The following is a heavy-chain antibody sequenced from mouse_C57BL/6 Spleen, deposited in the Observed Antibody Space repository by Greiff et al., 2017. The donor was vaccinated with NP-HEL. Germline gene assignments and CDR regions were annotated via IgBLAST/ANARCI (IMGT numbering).Heavy chain of an antibody. CDR2: ISYDGSN. CDR1: GYSITSGYY. V-gene: IGHV3-6*01. CDR3: ARGGRGPPFDY. D-gene: IGHD3-1*01. Sequence: VQLQQSGPGLVKPSQSLSLTCSVTGYSITSGYYWNWIRQFPGNKLEWMGYISYDGSNNYNPSLKNRISITRDTSKNQFFLKLNSVTTEDTATYYCARGGRGPPFDYWGQGTTLTVSS. J-gene: IGHJ2*01.